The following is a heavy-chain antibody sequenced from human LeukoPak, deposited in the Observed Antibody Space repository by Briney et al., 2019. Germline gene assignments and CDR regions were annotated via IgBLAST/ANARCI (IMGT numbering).Heavy chain of an antibody. V-gene: IGHV3-53*01. CDR2: IYSGGST. CDR3: ASDYGGHYYFDY. Sequence: GGSLRLSCAASGFTVSSNYMSWVRQAPGKGLEWVSVIYSGGSTYYADSVKGRFTISRDNPKNTLYLQMNSLRAEDTAVYYCASDYGGHYYFDYWGQGTLVTVSS. D-gene: IGHD4-23*01. CDR1: GFTVSSNY. J-gene: IGHJ4*02.